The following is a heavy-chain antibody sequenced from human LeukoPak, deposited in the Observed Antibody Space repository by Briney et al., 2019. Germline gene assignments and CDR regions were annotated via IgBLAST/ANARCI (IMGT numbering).Heavy chain of an antibody. J-gene: IGHJ3*02. V-gene: IGHV3-48*04. CDR3: ARDLPDIVVVPAARKNAFDI. CDR2: ISSSSSTI. CDR1: GFTFSSYS. D-gene: IGHD2-2*01. Sequence: SGGSLRLSCAASGFTFSSYSMNWVRQAPGKGLEWVSYISSSSSTIYYADSVKGRFTISRDNAKNSLYLQMNSLRAEDTAVYYCARDLPDIVVVPAARKNAFDIWGQGIMVTVSS.